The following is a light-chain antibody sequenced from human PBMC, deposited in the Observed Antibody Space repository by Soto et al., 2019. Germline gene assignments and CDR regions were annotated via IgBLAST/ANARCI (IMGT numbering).Light chain of an antibody. CDR1: QSVSGW. Sequence: DIHMTRSPFTLSASVLDTVTLAVRASQSVSGWLAWYQQKPGEAPKLLIYDASALPRGVPSRFSGSGSGTDFTLTISSLQPEDYATYYCQQGHSNPITLGQGTRLEI. J-gene: IGKJ5*01. V-gene: IGKV1-5*01. CDR2: DAS. CDR3: QQGHSNPIT.